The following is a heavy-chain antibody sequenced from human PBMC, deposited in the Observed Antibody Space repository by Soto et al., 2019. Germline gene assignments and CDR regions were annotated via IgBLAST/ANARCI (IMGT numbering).Heavy chain of an antibody. CDR3: ARTYGGEFHY. Sequence: QITLKESGPTLVKPTQTLTLTCTFSGLSLSTSGVGVGWIRQPPGKTLEWLAVIYWNDDKRYSPSLKNGVTITKDTSKNQVVLTMTNMDPVDTATYYCARTYGGEFHYWGQGALVTVSS. D-gene: IGHD3-10*01. V-gene: IGHV2-5*01. CDR1: GLSLSTSGVG. J-gene: IGHJ4*02. CDR2: IYWNDDK.